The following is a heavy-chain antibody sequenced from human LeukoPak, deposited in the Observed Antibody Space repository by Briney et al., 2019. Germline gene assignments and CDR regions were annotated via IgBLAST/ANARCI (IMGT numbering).Heavy chain of an antibody. CDR3: STGSGHAFDI. CDR2: INSDGSST. Sequence: GGSLRLSCAASGFTFSSYWMHWVRPVPGKGLVWVSRINSDGSSTSYADSVKGRFTISRDNAKNTLYVQMNSLRAEDTAVYYCSTGSGHAFDIWGRGTMVTVSS. D-gene: IGHD3-10*01. CDR1: GFTFSSYW. J-gene: IGHJ3*02. V-gene: IGHV3-74*01.